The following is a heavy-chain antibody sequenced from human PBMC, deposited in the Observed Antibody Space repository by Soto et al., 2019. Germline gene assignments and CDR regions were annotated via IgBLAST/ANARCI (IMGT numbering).Heavy chain of an antibody. CDR2: IYYSGST. D-gene: IGHD2-15*01. J-gene: IGHJ4*02. CDR1: GGSISSYY. Sequence: SETLSLTCTVSGGSISSYYWSWIRQPPGKGLEWIGYIYYSGSTNYNPSLKSRVTISVDTSKNQFSLKLSSVTAADTAVYYCARTPLGYCSGGSCYWPLDYWGQGTLVTVSS. CDR3: ARTPLGYCSGGSCYWPLDY. V-gene: IGHV4-59*01.